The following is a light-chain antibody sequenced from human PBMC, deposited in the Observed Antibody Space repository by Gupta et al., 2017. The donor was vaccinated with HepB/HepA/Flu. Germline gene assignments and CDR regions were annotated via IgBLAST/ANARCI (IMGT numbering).Light chain of an antibody. CDR1: QDISNY. CDR3: QQEDNLPIT. J-gene: IGKJ5*01. V-gene: IGKV1-33*01. Sequence: DIQMTQSPSSLSASVGDRVTITCQASQDISNYLNWYQQKPGKAPKLLIYDASNLETGVPSRFSGSGSGTDFTFTISSLQPEDIATYYCQQEDNLPITFGQGTLVEIK. CDR2: DAS.